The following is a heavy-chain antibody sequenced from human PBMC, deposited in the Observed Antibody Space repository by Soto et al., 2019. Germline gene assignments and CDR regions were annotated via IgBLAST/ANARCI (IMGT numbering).Heavy chain of an antibody. J-gene: IGHJ4*02. CDR3: AREGYNFGPFDY. D-gene: IGHD5-18*01. CDR1: GGSLSSYY. V-gene: IGHV4-59*01. CDR2: ISYSGTT. Sequence: PSETLSLTCTVSGGSLSSYYWSWIRRPPGMGLERIASISYSGTTNYNSSLKSRVTISIDTSKNQFSLKFNSVTAADTAVYYCAREGYNFGPFDYWGQGALVTVSS.